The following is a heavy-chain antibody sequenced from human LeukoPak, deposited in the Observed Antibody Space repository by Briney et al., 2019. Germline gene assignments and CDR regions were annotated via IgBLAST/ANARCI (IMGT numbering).Heavy chain of an antibody. Sequence: ASVKVSCKASGYTFTSYGISWVRQAPGQGLECMGWINPNSGGTNYAQKFQGRVTMTRDTSISTAYMELSRLRSDDTAVYYCARSSEQQLVSSWFDPWGQGTLVTVSS. CDR3: ARSSEQQLVSSWFDP. V-gene: IGHV1-2*02. CDR1: GYTFTSYG. CDR2: INPNSGGT. D-gene: IGHD6-13*01. J-gene: IGHJ5*02.